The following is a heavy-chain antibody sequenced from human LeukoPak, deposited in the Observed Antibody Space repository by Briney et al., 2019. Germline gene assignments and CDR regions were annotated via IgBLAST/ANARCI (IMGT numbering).Heavy chain of an antibody. CDR2: IYSSGST. J-gene: IGHJ2*01. D-gene: IGHD2-15*01. Sequence: SETLSLTCTVSGGSISNYYWSWLRQPPGKGLEWIGYIYSSGSTNYNPSLTSRVTISVDTSKNQISLKLSSVTAADTAVYNCARVACSGGSCLLFDLWGRGTLVTVSS. CDR3: ARVACSGGSCLLFDL. V-gene: IGHV4-59*01. CDR1: GGSISNYY.